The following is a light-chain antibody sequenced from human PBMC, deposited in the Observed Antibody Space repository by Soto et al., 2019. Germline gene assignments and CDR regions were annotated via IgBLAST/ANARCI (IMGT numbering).Light chain of an antibody. V-gene: IGKV1-5*01. CDR2: DAS. J-gene: IGKJ2*01. Sequence: DIQMTQSPSTLSASVGDRVTITCRASQSISSWLAWYQQKPGKAPKLLIYDASSLKSGVPSRFSGSGSGTEFNLTISSLQPDDFATYYCQQYNSYPYTFGQGTKLGFK. CDR1: QSISSW. CDR3: QQYNSYPYT.